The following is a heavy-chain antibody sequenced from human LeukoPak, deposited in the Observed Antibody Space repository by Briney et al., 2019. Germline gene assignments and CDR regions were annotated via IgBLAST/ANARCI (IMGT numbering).Heavy chain of an antibody. CDR2: IWYDGSNK. J-gene: IGHJ3*02. CDR3: ASGDTTGYSGDAFNI. CDR1: GFTFSRYG. V-gene: IGHV3-33*03. Sequence: GGSLRLSCVASGFTFSRYGMHWVRQAPGKGLEWGAIIWYDGSNKYYADSVKGRFTISRDTSKNTLYMQMDSLRAEDTAVYYCASGDTTGYSGDAFNIWGQGTMVTVSS. D-gene: IGHD3-22*01.